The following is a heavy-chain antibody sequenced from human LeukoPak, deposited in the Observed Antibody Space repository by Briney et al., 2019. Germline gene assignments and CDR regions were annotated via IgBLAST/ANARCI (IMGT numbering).Heavy chain of an antibody. J-gene: IGHJ4*02. Sequence: PGRSLRLSCAASGFTFSSYGMHWVRQAPSKGLEWVAVIWYDGSNKYYADSVKGRFTISRDNSKNTLYLQMNSLRAEDTAVYYCAKSCLDTYYDTLTGSDYWGQGTLVTVSS. CDR1: GFTFSSYG. CDR2: IWYDGSNK. D-gene: IGHD3-9*01. V-gene: IGHV3-33*06. CDR3: AKSCLDTYYDTLTGSDY.